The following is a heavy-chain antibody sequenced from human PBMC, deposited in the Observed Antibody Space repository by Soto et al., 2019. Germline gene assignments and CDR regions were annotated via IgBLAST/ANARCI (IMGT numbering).Heavy chain of an antibody. D-gene: IGHD1-1*01. CDR2: INPSGGDT. CDR1: GYTFTNYY. V-gene: IGHV1-46*03. CDR3: AVLERRGSYYGMDV. J-gene: IGHJ6*02. Sequence: QVQLVQPGAEVKKPGTSVKVSCKASGYTFTNYYLHWVRQAPGQGREWMGMINPSGGDTTYAQKFQGRVTMTRDTSTSTVYMDLSSLRAEDTAMYYCAVLERRGSYYGMDVWGQGTTVTVSS.